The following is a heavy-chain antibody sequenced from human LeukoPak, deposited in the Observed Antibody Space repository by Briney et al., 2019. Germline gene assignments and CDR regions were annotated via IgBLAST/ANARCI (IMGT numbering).Heavy chain of an antibody. J-gene: IGHJ4*02. D-gene: IGHD3-22*01. CDR1: GGSISSYY. CDR3: ARAEVLPDFFDSSGGFDY. V-gene: IGHV4-59*01. Sequence: PSETLSLTCTVSGGSISSYYWSWIRQPPGKGLEWIGYIYHSGSTNYNPSLKSRVTISVDTSKNQFSLKLSSVTAADTAVYYCARAEVLPDFFDSSGGFDYWGQGTLVTVSS. CDR2: IYHSGST.